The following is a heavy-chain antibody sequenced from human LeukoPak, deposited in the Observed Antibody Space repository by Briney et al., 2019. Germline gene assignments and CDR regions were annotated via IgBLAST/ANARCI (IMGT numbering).Heavy chain of an antibody. CDR1: GGSISSYY. Sequence: PSETLSLTCTVSGGSISSYYWSWIRQPPGKGLEWIGYIYYSGSTNYNSSLKSRVTISVDTSKNQFSLKLSSVTAADTAVYYCARATRRVIAARGQVYFDYWGQGTLVTVSS. CDR2: IYYSGST. CDR3: ARATRRVIAARGQVYFDY. V-gene: IGHV4-59*01. J-gene: IGHJ4*02. D-gene: IGHD6-6*01.